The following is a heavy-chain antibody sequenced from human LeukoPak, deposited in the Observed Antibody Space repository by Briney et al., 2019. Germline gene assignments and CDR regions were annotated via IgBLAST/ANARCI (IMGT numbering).Heavy chain of an antibody. J-gene: IGHJ5*02. Sequence: GGSLRLSCAASGFTFSSYGMHWVRQAPGKGLEWVAVIWYDGSNKYYADSVKGRFTISRDNSKDTLYLQMNSLRAEDTAVYYCAKDHSTNWFDAWGQETLVTVSS. CDR3: AKDHSTNWFDA. CDR1: GFTFSSYG. V-gene: IGHV3-30*02. CDR2: IWYDGSNK.